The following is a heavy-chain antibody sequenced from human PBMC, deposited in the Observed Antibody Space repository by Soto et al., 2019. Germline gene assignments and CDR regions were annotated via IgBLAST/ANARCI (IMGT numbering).Heavy chain of an antibody. Sequence: QVQLVESGGGVVQPGRSLRLSCAASGFTFSSYAMHWVRQAPGRGLEWVAVISYDGSNKYYADSVKGRFTISRDNSKNTLYLQMNGLRAEDTAVYYCARDWSSGYYSPLDYWGQGTLVTVSS. CDR1: GFTFSSYA. V-gene: IGHV3-30-3*01. CDR2: ISYDGSNK. J-gene: IGHJ4*02. D-gene: IGHD3-22*01. CDR3: ARDWSSGYYSPLDY.